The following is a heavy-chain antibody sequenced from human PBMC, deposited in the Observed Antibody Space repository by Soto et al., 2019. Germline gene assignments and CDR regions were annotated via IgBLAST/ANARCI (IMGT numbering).Heavy chain of an antibody. D-gene: IGHD3-10*01. CDR3: ARIRYYGSGSYGWFDP. J-gene: IGHJ5*02. Sequence: SGPTLVNPTQTLTLTCTFSGFSLSTSGMCVSWIRQPPGKALEWLALIDWDDDKYYSTSLKTRLTISKDTSKNQVALTMTNMDPVDTATYYCARIRYYGSGSYGWFDPWGQGTLVTVSS. CDR1: GFSLSTSGMC. CDR2: IDWDDDK. V-gene: IGHV2-70*01.